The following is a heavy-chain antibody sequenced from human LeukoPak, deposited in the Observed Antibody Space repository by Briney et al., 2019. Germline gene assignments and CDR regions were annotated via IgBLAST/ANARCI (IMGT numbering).Heavy chain of an antibody. V-gene: IGHV4-34*01. CDR1: GGSFSGYY. J-gene: IGHJ4*02. CDR2: INHSGST. CDR3: ARGGQGRIAVADGGFDY. Sequence: SGTLSLTCVVSGGSFSGYYWSWIRQPPGKGLEWIGEINHSGSTNYNPSLKSRVTISVDTSKNQFSLKLSSVTAADTAVYYCARGGQGRIAVADGGFDYWGQGTLVTVSS. D-gene: IGHD6-19*01.